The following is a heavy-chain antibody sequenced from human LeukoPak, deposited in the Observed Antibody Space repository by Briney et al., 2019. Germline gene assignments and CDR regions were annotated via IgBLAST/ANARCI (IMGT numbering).Heavy chain of an antibody. J-gene: IGHJ4*02. V-gene: IGHV4-61*01. CDR2: VSYSGIT. Sequence: PSETLPLTCSVSDDSINESIYYWSWIRQPPGKGLEWIGYVSYSGITDYNPSLKSRLTISIDMSKNQFSLKLRSVTAADTAVYYCARGSQTPDAGYWGPGTLVTVSS. D-gene: IGHD3-10*01. CDR1: DDSINESIYY. CDR3: ARGSQTPDAGY.